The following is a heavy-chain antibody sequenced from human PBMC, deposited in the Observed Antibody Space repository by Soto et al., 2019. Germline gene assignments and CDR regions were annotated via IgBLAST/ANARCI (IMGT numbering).Heavy chain of an antibody. CDR3: ARDFDTRDYDSSGYYMAFDP. CDR2: IYYSGST. Sequence: SETLSLTCTVSGGSISSGGYYWSWIRQHPGKGLEWIGYIYYSGSTYYNPSLKSRVTISVDTSKNQFSLKLSSVTAADTAVYYCARDFDTRDYDSSGYYMAFDPWGQGTLVTVSS. D-gene: IGHD3-22*01. J-gene: IGHJ5*02. CDR1: GGSISSGGYY. V-gene: IGHV4-31*03.